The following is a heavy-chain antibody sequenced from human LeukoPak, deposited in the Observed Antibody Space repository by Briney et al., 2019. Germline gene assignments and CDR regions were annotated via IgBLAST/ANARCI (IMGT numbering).Heavy chain of an antibody. CDR1: GGSFSGYY. V-gene: IGHV4-34*01. Sequence: PSETLSLTCAVYGGSFSGYYWSWIRQPPGKGLEWIGEINHSGSTNYSPSLKSRVTISVDTSKNQFSLKLSSVTAADTAVYYCAGSGYRRGRPTSTYMDVWGKGTTVTVSS. D-gene: IGHD6-25*01. J-gene: IGHJ6*03. CDR3: AGSGYRRGRPTSTYMDV. CDR2: INHSGST.